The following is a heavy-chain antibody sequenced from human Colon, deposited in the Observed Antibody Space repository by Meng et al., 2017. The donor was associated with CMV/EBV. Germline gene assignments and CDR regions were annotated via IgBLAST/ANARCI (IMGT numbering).Heavy chain of an antibody. V-gene: IGHV4-39*07. CDR1: GGPISRGSHS. D-gene: IGHD1-26*01. J-gene: IGHJ4*02. Sequence: QVQLQELGPGLVRPAEPRLLLCNAAGGPISRGSHSGAWFRQPPGKRLEWIGSMYFSGIADYNPSLKSRVTISLHATQKQFSLRLTSVTAADSAVYFCARDLTNKWFYYWGQGTLVTVSS. CDR3: ARDLTNKWFYY. CDR2: MYFSGIA.